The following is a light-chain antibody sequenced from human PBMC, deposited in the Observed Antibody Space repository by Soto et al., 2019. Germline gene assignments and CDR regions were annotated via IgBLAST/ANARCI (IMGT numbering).Light chain of an antibody. CDR2: AAS. J-gene: IGKJ4*01. Sequence: DIQMTQSPSSLSASVGDRVTITCRASQSISSYLHWYQQKPGKAPKLLIYAASSLQSGVPSRFSGSGSGTEFTLTISSLQPEDSATYYCQQSYSTPLTFGGGTKVDIK. CDR3: QQSYSTPLT. V-gene: IGKV1-39*01. CDR1: QSISSY.